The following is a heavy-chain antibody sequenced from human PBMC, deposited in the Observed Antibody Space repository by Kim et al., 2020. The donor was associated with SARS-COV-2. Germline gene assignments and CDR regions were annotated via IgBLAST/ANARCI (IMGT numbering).Heavy chain of an antibody. CDR2: ISGSGGKA. J-gene: IGHJ4*02. Sequence: GGSLRLSCAASGFTFSSYAMSWVRQAPGKGLEWVSAISGSGGKAYYADSVKGRFTISRDNSKNTLFLQMNSLRAEDTAIYYCAKKRGSSWPTFDYWGQGTLVTVSS. CDR1: GFTFSSYA. V-gene: IGHV3-23*01. D-gene: IGHD6-13*01. CDR3: AKKRGSSWPTFDY.